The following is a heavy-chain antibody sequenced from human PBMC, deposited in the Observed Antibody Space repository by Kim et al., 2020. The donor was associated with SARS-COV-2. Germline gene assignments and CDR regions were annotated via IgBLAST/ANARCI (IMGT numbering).Heavy chain of an antibody. CDR1: GFRFSTYW. V-gene: IGHV3-74*03. CDR3: EISEPRIKGTPKFDP. J-gene: IGHJ5*01. D-gene: IGHD1-1*01. Sequence: GGSLRLSCAASGFRFSTYWMHWVRQTPDKRLVWFARVDPSGGLTTYAASGKGRFTISRDNAKTTFYLQMISPRVEDTAVSYCEISEPRIKGTPKFDPWGRGSLVTVYS. CDR2: VDPSGGLT.